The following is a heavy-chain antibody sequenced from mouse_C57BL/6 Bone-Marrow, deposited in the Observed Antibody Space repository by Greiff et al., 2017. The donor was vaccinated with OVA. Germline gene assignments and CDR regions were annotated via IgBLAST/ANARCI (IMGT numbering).Heavy chain of an antibody. V-gene: IGHV1-85*01. Sequence: QVQLKESGPELVKPGASVKLSCKASGYTFTSYDINWVKQRPGQGLEWIGWIYPRDGSTKYNEKFKGKATLTVDTSSSTAYMELHSLTSEDSAVYFCARGAITTVVAPYYAMDYWGQGTSVTVSS. CDR2: IYPRDGST. CDR3: ARGAITTVVAPYYAMDY. D-gene: IGHD1-1*01. J-gene: IGHJ4*01. CDR1: GYTFTSYD.